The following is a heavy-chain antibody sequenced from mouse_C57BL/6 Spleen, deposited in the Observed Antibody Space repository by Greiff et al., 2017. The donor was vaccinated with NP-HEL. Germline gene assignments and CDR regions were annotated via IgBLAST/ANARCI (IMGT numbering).Heavy chain of an antibody. CDR3: ARDPPYDYAMDY. Sequence: EVKLQESGPGLVKPSQSLSLTCSVTGYSITSGYYWNWIRQFPGNKLEWLGYISYDGSNNYNPSLKNRISITRDTSKNQFFLKLNSVTTEDTATDYCARDPPYDYAMDYWGQGTSVTVSS. D-gene: IGHD2-12*01. J-gene: IGHJ4*01. V-gene: IGHV3-6*01. CDR2: ISYDGSN. CDR1: GYSITSGYY.